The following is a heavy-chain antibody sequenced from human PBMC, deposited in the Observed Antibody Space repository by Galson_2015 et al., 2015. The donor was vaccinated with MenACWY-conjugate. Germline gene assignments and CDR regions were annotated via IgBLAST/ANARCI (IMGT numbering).Heavy chain of an antibody. V-gene: IGHV3-48*02. Sequence: SLRLSCAASRISFRTYNMNWVRQAPGKGLEWVSYISSTSTTIYYADSVKGRFTISRDNAKNSLYLQMNSLRDEDTAVYYCARDYGSGTYYLGLFDPWGQGTPVTGPS. D-gene: IGHD3-10*01. J-gene: IGHJ5*02. CDR3: ARDYGSGTYYLGLFDP. CDR1: RISFRTYN. CDR2: ISSTSTTI.